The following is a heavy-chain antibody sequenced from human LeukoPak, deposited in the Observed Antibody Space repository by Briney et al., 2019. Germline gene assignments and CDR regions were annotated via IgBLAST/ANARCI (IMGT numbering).Heavy chain of an antibody. Sequence: PSETLSLTCTVSGASVSSGRYYWSWIRQHPGKGLEWIAYIVDSERIYYNPSLKSRLILSLDTSENQFSLNLSSMTAADTAVYYCARPYYYDSRIDPWGQGILVTVSS. J-gene: IGHJ5*02. CDR1: GASVSSGRYY. CDR3: ARPYYYDSRIDP. V-gene: IGHV4-31*03. CDR2: IVDSERI. D-gene: IGHD3-22*01.